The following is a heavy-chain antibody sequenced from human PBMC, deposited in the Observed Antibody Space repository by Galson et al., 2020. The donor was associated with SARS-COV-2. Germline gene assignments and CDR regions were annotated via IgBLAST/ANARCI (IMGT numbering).Heavy chain of an antibody. V-gene: IGHV4-39*01. CDR1: GGSISSSYY. J-gene: IGHJ5*02. Sequence: SQTLSLTCTVSGGSISSSYYWGWIRQPPGEGLEWIGIISYSGSSYYNPSLKSRATMSVDTSMNQFSLKLTSVTAADTAVYYCARRGGSGYGSGWFDPWVQGTL. D-gene: IGHD5-12*01. CDR2: ISYSGSS. CDR3: ARRGGSGYGSGWFDP.